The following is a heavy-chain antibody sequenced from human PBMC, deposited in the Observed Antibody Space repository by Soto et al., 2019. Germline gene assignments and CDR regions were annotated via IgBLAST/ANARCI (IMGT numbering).Heavy chain of an antibody. J-gene: IGHJ4*02. CDR2: MNTNSGNT. V-gene: IGHV1-8*01. Sequence: QVQLVQSGAEVKKPGASVKVSCKASGYTFTSYDINWVRQATGQGLEWMGWMNTNSGNTGYAQKFQGRGTMTRNTSISTVDMELSSMRSEDTAVYYCARTLYGDNVDYWGQGTLVTVSS. CDR1: GYTFTSYD. CDR3: ARTLYGDNVDY. D-gene: IGHD4-17*01.